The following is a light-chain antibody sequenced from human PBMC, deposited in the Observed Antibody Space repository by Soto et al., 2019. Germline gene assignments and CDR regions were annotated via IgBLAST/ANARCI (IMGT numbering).Light chain of an antibody. CDR1: QSVSSGY. CDR3: QQFGDSLT. Sequence: DIVLTQSPGTLYLSPGERATLSCRASQSVSSGYLAWYQQRPGQAPRLLIYGASTRATGIPDRFSGSGSGTDFTLTISRLEPEDFAVYYCQQFGDSLTFGPGTKVDIK. J-gene: IGKJ3*01. CDR2: GAS. V-gene: IGKV3-20*01.